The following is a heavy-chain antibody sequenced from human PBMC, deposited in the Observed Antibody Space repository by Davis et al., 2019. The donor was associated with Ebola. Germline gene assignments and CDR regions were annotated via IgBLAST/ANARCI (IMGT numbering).Heavy chain of an antibody. D-gene: IGHD6-13*01. J-gene: IGHJ6*02. CDR3: ARHGVAAAGGPRAVYYGMDV. CDR2: IYPGESDT. CDR1: GYSFTSYW. V-gene: IGHV5-51*01. Sequence: GESLKISCKGSGYSFTSYWIGWVRQMPGKGLEWMGIIYPGESDTRYSPSFQGQVTISADKSISTAYLQCSSLKASDTAMYYCARHGVAAAGGPRAVYYGMDVWGQGTTVTVSS.